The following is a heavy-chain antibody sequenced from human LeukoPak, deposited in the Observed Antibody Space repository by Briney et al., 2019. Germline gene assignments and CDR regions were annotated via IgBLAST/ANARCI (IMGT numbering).Heavy chain of an antibody. Sequence: SVKLSCKASGGTVSKNVFSWVRLAPAQGLEWMGGIIPFFDVVSYAQRFQGRVTITADESTSTAYMELSSLRSEDTAVYYCATGYYGSGSYYQIYWGQGTLVTVPS. V-gene: IGHV1-69*13. CDR2: IIPFFDVV. CDR1: GGTVSKNV. J-gene: IGHJ4*02. CDR3: ATGYYGSGSYYQIY. D-gene: IGHD3-10*01.